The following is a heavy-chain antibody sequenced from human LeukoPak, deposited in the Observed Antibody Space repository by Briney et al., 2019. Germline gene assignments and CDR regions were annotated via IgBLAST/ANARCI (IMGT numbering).Heavy chain of an antibody. V-gene: IGHV3-30*02. CDR3: AKDGITMVRGVIVYYYYYMDV. J-gene: IGHJ6*03. CDR2: IRYDGSNK. Sequence: GGSLRLSCAASGFTFSSYWMIWVRQAPGKGLEWVAFIRYDGSNKYYADSVKGRFTISRDNSKNTLYLQMNSLRAEDAAVYYCAKDGITMVRGVIVYYYYYMDVWGKGTTVTISS. CDR1: GFTFSSYW. D-gene: IGHD3-10*01.